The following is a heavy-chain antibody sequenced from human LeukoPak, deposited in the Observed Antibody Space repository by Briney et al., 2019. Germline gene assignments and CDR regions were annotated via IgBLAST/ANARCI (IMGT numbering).Heavy chain of an antibody. CDR3: ARDVVAAVGSFDY. D-gene: IGHD2-2*01. V-gene: IGHV4-4*07. CDR1: GESIKSFY. CDR2: IYTSGST. Sequence: SETLSLTCTVSGESIKSFYWSWIRQPAGKGLEWIGRIYTSGSTNYSPSLKSRVTMPVDTSKNQFSLKLSSVTAADTAVYYCARDVVAAVGSFDYWGQGTQVTVSS. J-gene: IGHJ4*02.